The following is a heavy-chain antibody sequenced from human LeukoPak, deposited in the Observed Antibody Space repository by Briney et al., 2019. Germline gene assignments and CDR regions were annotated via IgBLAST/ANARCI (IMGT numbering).Heavy chain of an antibody. CDR2: IRSSSSTI. CDR3: ARDRDGYNESPQTH. Sequence: GGSLRLSCAASGFTFSSYSMNWVRQAPGKGLDWVSYIRSSSSTIYYADSVKGRFTISRDNAKNSLYLQMNSLRAEDTAVYYCARDRDGYNESPQTHWGQGTMVTVSS. CDR1: GFTFSSYS. D-gene: IGHD5-24*01. J-gene: IGHJ3*01. V-gene: IGHV3-48*01.